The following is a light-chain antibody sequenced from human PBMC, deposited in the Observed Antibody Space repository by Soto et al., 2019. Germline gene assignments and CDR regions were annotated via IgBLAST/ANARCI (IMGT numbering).Light chain of an antibody. Sequence: DIQMTQSPSSLSASVGDRVTITCRASQSISYDLNWYQQKPGKAPRLLIYGANSLESGVPLRFSGSGSRTDFTLTINNLQPEDFATYYCLQSYTTPLTFGGGTKVDIK. J-gene: IGKJ4*01. CDR3: LQSYTTPLT. V-gene: IGKV1-39*01. CDR2: GAN. CDR1: QSISYD.